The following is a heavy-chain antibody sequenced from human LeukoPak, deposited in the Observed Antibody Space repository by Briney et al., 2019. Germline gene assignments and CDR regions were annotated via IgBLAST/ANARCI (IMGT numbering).Heavy chain of an antibody. CDR1: GFTFNTYW. J-gene: IGHJ2*01. V-gene: IGHV3-74*01. CDR3: VRDSPSGFFDL. CDR2: INLDGTVT. Sequence: GGSLRLSCAASGFTFNTYWMHWVRHAPGKGLVWVSPINLDGTVTTYADSVKGRLTISRDNAKNTLYLQMNSLKAEDTAVYYCVRDSPSGFFDLWGRGTLVTVSS. D-gene: IGHD6-19*01.